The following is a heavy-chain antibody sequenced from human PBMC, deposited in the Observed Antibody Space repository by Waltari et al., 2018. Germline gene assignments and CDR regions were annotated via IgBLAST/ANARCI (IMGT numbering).Heavy chain of an antibody. CDR1: GYSISSGYY. V-gene: IGHV4-38-2*01. CDR3: ARACFIAVALDY. J-gene: IGHJ4*02. D-gene: IGHD6-19*01. Sequence: QVQLQESGPGLVKPWETLSLTCAVSGYSISSGYYWGWIRQPPGKGLAWIGSIYHSGRTYYYPALTSRVNTSVDTSQNQFSLKLSYVTAADTAVYSCARACFIAVALDYWGQGTLVTVSS. CDR2: IYHSGRT.